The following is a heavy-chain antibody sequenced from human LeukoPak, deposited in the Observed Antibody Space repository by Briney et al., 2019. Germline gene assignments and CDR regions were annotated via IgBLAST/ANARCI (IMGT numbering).Heavy chain of an antibody. CDR1: GYTFTSHY. CDR3: ARDGSSWYEGRSNWFDP. V-gene: IGHV1-46*01. D-gene: IGHD6-13*01. CDR2: INPTGDTT. Sequence: ASVKVSCKASGYTFTSHYMHWVRQAPGQGLEWMGVINPTGDTTNYAQKLQGRVTMTTDTSTSTAYMELRSLRSDDTAVYYCARDGSSWYEGRSNWFDPWGQGTLVTVSS. J-gene: IGHJ5*02.